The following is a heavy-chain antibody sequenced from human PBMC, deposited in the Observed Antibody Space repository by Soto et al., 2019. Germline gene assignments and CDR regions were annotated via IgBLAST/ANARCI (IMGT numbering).Heavy chain of an antibody. D-gene: IGHD2-2*01. CDR3: ARGGRGIVVVPDGFDP. J-gene: IGHJ5*02. Sequence: PSETLSLTCTVSGGSISSDYWSWIRQPPGKGLEWIGYIYYSGSTNYNPSLKSRVTISVDTSKNQFPPKLSSVTAADTAVYYCARGGRGIVVVPDGFDPWGQGTLVTVSS. CDR1: GGSISSDY. CDR2: IYYSGST. V-gene: IGHV4-59*01.